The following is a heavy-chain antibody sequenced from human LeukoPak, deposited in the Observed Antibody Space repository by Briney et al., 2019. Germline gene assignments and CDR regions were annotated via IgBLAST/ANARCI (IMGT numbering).Heavy chain of an antibody. CDR2: IYSGGST. V-gene: IGHV3-53*05. CDR3: ACDTSYGSYYYYYMDV. D-gene: IGHD5-18*01. CDR1: GFPVSSNY. Sequence: GSLRLSCAASGFPVSSNYMSWVRQAPGKGLEWVSVIYSGGSTYYADSVKGRFTISRDNSKNTLYLQMNSLRPEDTAVYYCACDTSYGSYYYYYMDVWGKGTTVTVSS. J-gene: IGHJ6*03.